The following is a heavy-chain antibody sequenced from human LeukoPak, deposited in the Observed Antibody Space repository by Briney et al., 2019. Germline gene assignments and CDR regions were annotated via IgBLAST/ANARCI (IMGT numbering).Heavy chain of an antibody. CDR2: IYHSGST. V-gene: IGHV4-30-2*03. Sequence: PSETLSLTCAVSGGSLSSGGYSWSWIRQPPGKGLEWIGYIYHSGSTYYNPSLKSRVTISVDTSKNQFSLKLSSVTAADTAVYYCARHLDTAMVRWDYYYGMDVWGQGTTVTVSS. J-gene: IGHJ6*02. CDR3: ARHLDTAMVRWDYYYGMDV. D-gene: IGHD5-18*01. CDR1: GGSLSSGGYS.